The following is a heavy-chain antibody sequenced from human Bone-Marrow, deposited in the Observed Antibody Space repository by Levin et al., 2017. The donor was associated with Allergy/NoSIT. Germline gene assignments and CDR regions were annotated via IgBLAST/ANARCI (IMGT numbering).Heavy chain of an antibody. CDR1: GFTFSDFQ. V-gene: IGHV3-11*01. D-gene: IGHD2/OR15-2a*01. CDR2: IGLSGNFI. CDR3: ARDFLAATNWFDP. J-gene: IGHJ5*02. Sequence: GGSLRLSCAASGFTFSDFQMNWIRQAPGKGLQWISSIGLSGNFIYYADSVKGRFTIFRDDAKNLLFLQMNSLRVEDTAVYYCARDFLAATNWFDPWGQGALVTVSS.